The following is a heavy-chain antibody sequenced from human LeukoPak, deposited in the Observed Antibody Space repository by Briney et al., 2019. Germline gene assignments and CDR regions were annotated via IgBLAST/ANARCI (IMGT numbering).Heavy chain of an antibody. CDR1: GGSISSSSYY. V-gene: IGHV4-39*01. Sequence: SETLSLTCTVSGGSISSSSYYWGWIRQPPGKGLEWIGSIYYSGSTYYNPSLKSRVTISVDTSKNQFSLKLSSVTAADTAVYYCAGHVLLWFGELRGFDYWGQGTLVTVSS. J-gene: IGHJ4*02. D-gene: IGHD3-10*01. CDR2: IYYSGST. CDR3: AGHVLLWFGELRGFDY.